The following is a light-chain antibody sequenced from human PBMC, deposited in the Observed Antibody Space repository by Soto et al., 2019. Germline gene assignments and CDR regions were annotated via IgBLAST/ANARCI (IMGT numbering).Light chain of an antibody. J-gene: IGLJ1*01. CDR3: SSYVGSHYQV. V-gene: IGLV2-8*01. Sequence: QSALTQPPSASGSPGQSVTISCTGTSSDVGGYNYVSWYQQHPGRAPKLMIYEVNKRPSGVPDRFSGSKSGNTASLTVSGLQTEDEAYYYCSSYVGSHYQVFWTGNKLTVL. CDR1: SSDVGGYNY. CDR2: EVN.